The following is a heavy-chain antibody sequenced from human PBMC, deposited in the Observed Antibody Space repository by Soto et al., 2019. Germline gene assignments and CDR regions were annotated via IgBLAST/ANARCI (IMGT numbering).Heavy chain of an antibody. CDR1: GYTFTSYA. J-gene: IGHJ6*02. CDR2: INAGNGNT. V-gene: IGHV1-3*01. CDR3: ARDGARYFDWLLNYYYYGMDV. Sequence: VASVKVSCKASGYTFTSYAMHWVRQAPGQRLEWMGWINAGNGNTKYSQKFQGRVTITRDTSASTAYMELSSLRSEDTAVYYCARDGARYFDWLLNYYYYGMDVWGQGTTVTVSS. D-gene: IGHD3-9*01.